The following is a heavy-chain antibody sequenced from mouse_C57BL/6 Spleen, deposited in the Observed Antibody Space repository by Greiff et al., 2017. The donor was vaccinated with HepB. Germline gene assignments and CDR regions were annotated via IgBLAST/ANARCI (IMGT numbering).Heavy chain of an antibody. J-gene: IGHJ1*03. V-gene: IGHV3-6*01. CDR3: AIYGWYFDV. D-gene: IGHD1-1*01. Sequence: EVKLMESGPGLVKPSQSLSLTCSVTGYSITSGYYWNWIRQFPGNKLEWMGYISYDGSNNYNPSLKNRISITRDTSKNQFFLKLNSVTTEDTATYYCAIYGWYFDVWGTGTTVTVSS. CDR2: ISYDGSN. CDR1: GYSITSGYY.